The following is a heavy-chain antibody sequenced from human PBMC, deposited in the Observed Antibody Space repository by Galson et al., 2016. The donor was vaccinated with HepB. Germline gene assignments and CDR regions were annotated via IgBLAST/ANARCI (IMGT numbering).Heavy chain of an antibody. V-gene: IGHV4-31*03. CDR3: ARDSGDLDAFVI. Sequence: TLSLTCTVSGGSISGDDYYWSWIRQHPGKGLEWIGYVYFSGSPYYNPSLKSRVTISVDTSKNHFSLRLSSVTAADTAVFFCARDSGDLDAFVIWGQGTMVTVSS. CDR1: GGSISGDDYY. CDR2: VYFSGSP. J-gene: IGHJ3*02. D-gene: IGHD1-26*01.